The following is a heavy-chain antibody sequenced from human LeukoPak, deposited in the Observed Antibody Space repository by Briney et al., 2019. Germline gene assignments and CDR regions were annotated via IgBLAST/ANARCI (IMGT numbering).Heavy chain of an antibody. D-gene: IGHD3-10*01. J-gene: IGHJ4*02. Sequence: SETLSLTYTVSGGSISSTSYYWGWIRQPPGKGLEWIGSIYYGGSTYYNPSLKSRVTMSVDTSKNQFSLKLSSVTAADTAVYYCARYEYASGHFDYWGQGSLVTVSS. CDR2: IYYGGST. CDR1: GGSISSTSYY. V-gene: IGHV4-39*01. CDR3: ARYEYASGHFDY.